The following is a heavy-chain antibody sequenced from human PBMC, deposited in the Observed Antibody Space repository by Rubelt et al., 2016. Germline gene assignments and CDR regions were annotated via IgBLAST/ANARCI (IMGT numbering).Heavy chain of an antibody. Sequence: QVQLVQSGAEVKKPGASVKVSCKASGYIFTNYYMHWVRQAPGQGLEWMGRINPNSGGTEYAQKYQGRVTMTRDTSIGTAYMGVSSLRADETAGYYCARLRGTSIFYPPIYWGQGTLVTVSS. CDR3: ARLRGTSIFYPPIY. J-gene: IGHJ4*02. D-gene: IGHD2-2*01. V-gene: IGHV1-2*06. CDR1: GYIFTNYY. CDR2: INPNSGGT.